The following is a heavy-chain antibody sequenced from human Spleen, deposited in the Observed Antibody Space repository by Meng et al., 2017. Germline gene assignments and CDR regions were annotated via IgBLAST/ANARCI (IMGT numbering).Heavy chain of an antibody. Sequence: VQLVKFGGEGRKPGDSVKVSCKASGYTFTSYAIAWFRQAPGQGLEWLGWISGYNGDTYYAQNFQDRVTMTTDTSTNIASMEVRSLISDDTAVYYCARSPRLGEVGPHGYWGQGTLVTVSS. D-gene: IGHD3-16*01. V-gene: IGHV1-18*01. CDR3: ARSPRLGEVGPHGY. CDR1: GYTFTSYA. CDR2: ISGYNGDT. J-gene: IGHJ4*02.